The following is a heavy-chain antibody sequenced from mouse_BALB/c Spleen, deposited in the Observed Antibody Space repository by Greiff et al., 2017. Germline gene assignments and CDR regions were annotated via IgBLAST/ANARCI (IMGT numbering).Heavy chain of an antibody. CDR3: TRRLLPYWYFDV. D-gene: IGHD2-3*01. V-gene: IGHV1S81*02. CDR1: GYTFTSYY. Sequence: QAQLQQPGAELVKPGASVKLSCKASGYTFTSYYMYWVKQRPGQGLEWIGGINPSNGGTNFNEKFKSKATLTVDKSSSTAYMQLSSLTSEDSAVYYCTRRLLPYWYFDVWGAGTTVTVSS. J-gene: IGHJ1*01. CDR2: INPSNGGT.